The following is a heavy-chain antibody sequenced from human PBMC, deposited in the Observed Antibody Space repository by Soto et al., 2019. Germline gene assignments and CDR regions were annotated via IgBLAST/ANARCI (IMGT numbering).Heavy chain of an antibody. D-gene: IGHD6-19*01. CDR1: GFIFSSYG. V-gene: IGHV3-33*01. CDR2: IWYDGSNK. CDR3: ARRAGSADVGY. J-gene: IGHJ4*02. Sequence: QVQLVESGGGVVQPGRSLRLSCAASGFIFSSYGMHWVRQAPGKGLEWVAVIWYDGSNKYYADSVKGRFTISRDNSKNTLYLQMNSLSAEDTAVYYWARRAGSADVGYWGQGTLVSVSS.